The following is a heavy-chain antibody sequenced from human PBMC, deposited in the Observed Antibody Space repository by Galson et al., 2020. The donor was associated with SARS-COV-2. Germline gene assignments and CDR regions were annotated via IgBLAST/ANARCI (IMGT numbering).Heavy chain of an antibody. CDR3: ARDPGDKWNSYYMDV. CDR2: ISSSGSTI. V-gene: IGHV3-11*04. D-gene: IGHD3-16*01. Sequence: GGSLRLSCAASGFTFSDYYMSWIRQAPGKGLEWVSYISSSGSTIYYADSVKGRFTISRDNAKNSLYLQMNSLRAEDTAVYYCARDPGDKWNSYYMDVWGKGTTVTVSS. J-gene: IGHJ6*03. CDR1: GFTFSDYY.